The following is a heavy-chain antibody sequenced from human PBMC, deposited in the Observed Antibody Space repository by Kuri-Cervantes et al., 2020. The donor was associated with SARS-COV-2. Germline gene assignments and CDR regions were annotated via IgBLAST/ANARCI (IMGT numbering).Heavy chain of an antibody. D-gene: IGHD3-9*01. CDR2: VNHRGST. V-gene: IGHV4-34*01. Sequence: SETLSLTCAFYGESFSGYYWNWIRQSPGKGLEWVGEVNHRGSTNYNPPLKSRVTMSVDTSKNQFSLKLSSVTAADTAVYYCARIGYFDWLFHSDHDHYYFDYWGQGTLVTVSS. CDR3: ARIGYFDWLFHSDHDHYYFDY. CDR1: GESFSGYY. J-gene: IGHJ4*02.